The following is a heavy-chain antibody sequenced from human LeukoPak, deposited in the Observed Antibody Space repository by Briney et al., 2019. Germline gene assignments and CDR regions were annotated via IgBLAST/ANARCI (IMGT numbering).Heavy chain of an antibody. D-gene: IGHD2-2*01. CDR3: ARTSTLLGDAFDI. J-gene: IGHJ3*02. V-gene: IGHV3-30*03. CDR1: GFTFSSYG. Sequence: GGSLRLSCAASGFTFSSYGMHWVRQAPGKGLEWVAVISFDGSNKYYADSVKGRFTISRDNSKNTLYLQMNSLRAEDTAVYYCARTSTLLGDAFDIWGQGTMVTVSS. CDR2: ISFDGSNK.